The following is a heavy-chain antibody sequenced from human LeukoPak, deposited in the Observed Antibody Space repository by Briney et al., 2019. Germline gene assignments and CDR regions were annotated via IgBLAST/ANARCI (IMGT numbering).Heavy chain of an antibody. D-gene: IGHD1-1*01. CDR2: INPKSGGT. J-gene: IGHJ4*02. CDR3: ARVLCCDVGTTFLFDY. CDR1: GYTFTDYY. Sequence: APVKVSCKASGYTFTDYYIHWVRQAPGQGLEWMGWINPKSGGTRYAQNFQGRVTMTRDTSITTAYMELSRLRSDDTAVFYCARVLCCDVGTTFLFDYWGQGTLVTASS. V-gene: IGHV1-2*02.